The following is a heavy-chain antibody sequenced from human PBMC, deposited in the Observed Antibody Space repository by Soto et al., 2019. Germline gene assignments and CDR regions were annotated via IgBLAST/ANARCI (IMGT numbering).Heavy chain of an antibody. D-gene: IGHD2-8*01. CDR2: ISSNGGST. Sequence: GGSLRLSCAASGFTFSNYALYWVRQAPGKGLEYISAISSNGGSTYYANSVKGRFTISRDNSKNTLYLQMGSLRAEDMAVYYCTSSYCTNGVCYLPIFDYWGQGTLVTVSS. CDR3: TSSYCTNGVCYLPIFDY. V-gene: IGHV3-64*01. CDR1: GFTFSNYA. J-gene: IGHJ4*02.